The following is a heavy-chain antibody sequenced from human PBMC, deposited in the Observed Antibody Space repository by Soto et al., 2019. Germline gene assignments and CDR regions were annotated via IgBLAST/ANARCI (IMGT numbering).Heavy chain of an antibody. CDR1: GYTFTSYG. CDR3: ARDGNDIVATDDFYYYYGMDV. V-gene: IGHV1-18*01. CDR2: ISAYNGNT. D-gene: IGHD5-12*01. J-gene: IGHJ6*02. Sequence: QVQLVQSGAEVKKPGASVKVSCKASGYTFTSYGISWVRQAPGQGLEWMGWISAYNGNTNYAQKLQGRVTMTTDTSTSTAYMELRSLRSDDTAVYYCARDGNDIVATDDFYYYYGMDVWGQGTTVTVSS.